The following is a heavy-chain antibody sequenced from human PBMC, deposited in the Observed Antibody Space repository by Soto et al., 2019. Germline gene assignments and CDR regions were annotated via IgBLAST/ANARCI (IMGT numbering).Heavy chain of an antibody. J-gene: IGHJ4*02. V-gene: IGHV3-30*18. D-gene: IGHD3-10*01. Sequence: HSYAAAGVTFSNYGMHWVRKAPGKGLEWVAVIAYDGSNKYYGDSVKGRFTISRDNSKSKLYLQMNSLRADDTAVYYCAKDVYGSGSYYDSWGQGTLVTVSS. CDR1: GVTFSNYG. CDR2: IAYDGSNK. CDR3: AKDVYGSGSYYDS.